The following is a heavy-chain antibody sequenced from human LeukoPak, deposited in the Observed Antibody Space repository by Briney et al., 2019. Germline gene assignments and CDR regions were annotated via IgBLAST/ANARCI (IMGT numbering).Heavy chain of an antibody. D-gene: IGHD7-27*01. Sequence: GGSLRLSCAASGFTFSSYAMHWVRQAPGKGLEWVAVISYDGSNKYYADSVKGRFTISRDNSKNTLYLQMNRLGAEDTAIYYCVQDWAWGAFGYWGQGTLVTVSS. CDR2: ISYDGSNK. CDR1: GFTFSSYA. V-gene: IGHV3-30*04. J-gene: IGHJ4*02. CDR3: VQDWAWGAFGY.